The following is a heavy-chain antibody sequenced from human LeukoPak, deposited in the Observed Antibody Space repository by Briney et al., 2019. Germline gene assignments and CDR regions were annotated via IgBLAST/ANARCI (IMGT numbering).Heavy chain of an antibody. Sequence: RTGGSLRLSCADSGFTFDDYGMSWVRQAPGKGLEWVSGINWNGGSTGYADSVKGRFTISRDNAKNSLYLQMNSVRAEDTALYYCARGASSSKAEYFQHWGQGTLVTVSS. CDR3: ARGASSSKAEYFQH. V-gene: IGHV3-20*04. CDR2: INWNGGST. J-gene: IGHJ1*01. D-gene: IGHD6-6*01. CDR1: GFTFDDYG.